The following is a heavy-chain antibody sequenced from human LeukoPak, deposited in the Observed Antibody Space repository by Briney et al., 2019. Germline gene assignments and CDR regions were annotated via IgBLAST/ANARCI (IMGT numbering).Heavy chain of an antibody. J-gene: IGHJ4*02. CDR2: ISGSGTNT. Sequence: GGSLRLSCAASGFTFSSYAMSWVRQAPGKGLEWVSGISGSGTNTYYADAVKGRFTISRDSSKNNLYLQMNSLRADDTAVYYCAKNPYSSGWLLGNWGQGTLVTVSS. V-gene: IGHV3-23*01. CDR1: GFTFSSYA. CDR3: AKNPYSSGWLLGN. D-gene: IGHD6-25*01.